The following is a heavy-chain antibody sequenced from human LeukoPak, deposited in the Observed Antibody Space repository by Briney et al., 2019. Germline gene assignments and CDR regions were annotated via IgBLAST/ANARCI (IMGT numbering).Heavy chain of an antibody. CDR2: IIPILGIA. Sequence: ASVKVSCKASGYTFTSYDINWVRQAPGQGLEWMGRIIPILGIANYAQKFQGRVTITADKSTSTAYMELSSLRSEDTAVYYCASSVEMATISDDYWGQGTLVTVSS. D-gene: IGHD5-24*01. V-gene: IGHV1-69*04. J-gene: IGHJ4*02. CDR3: ASSVEMATISDDY. CDR1: GYTFTSYD.